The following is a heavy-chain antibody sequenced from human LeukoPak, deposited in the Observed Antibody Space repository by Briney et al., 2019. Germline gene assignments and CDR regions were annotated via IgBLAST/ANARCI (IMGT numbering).Heavy chain of an antibody. CDR3: GRSMDV. J-gene: IGHJ6*02. V-gene: IGHV3-7*01. CDR2: IKEDGSEK. Sequence: PGGSLRLSCAASGFTFSKYWMHWVRQAPGKGLEWVANIKEDGSEKYYVDSVKGRFSISRDNAKNSLYLQMNSLGAEDTAVYYCGRSMDVWGQGTTVTVSS. CDR1: GFTFSKYW.